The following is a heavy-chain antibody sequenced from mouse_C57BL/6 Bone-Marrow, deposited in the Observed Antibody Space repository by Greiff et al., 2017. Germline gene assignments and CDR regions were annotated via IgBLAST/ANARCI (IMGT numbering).Heavy chain of an antibody. D-gene: IGHD1-1*01. CDR1: GYTFTSYW. J-gene: IGHJ1*03. V-gene: IGHV1-69*01. Sequence: QVQLKQPGAELVMPGASVKLSCKASGYTFTSYWMHWVKQRPGQGLEWIGEIDPSDSYTNYNQKFKGKSTLTVDKSSSTAYMQLSSLTSEDSAVYYCASPYYGSSYGYWYFDVWGTGTTVTVSS. CDR2: IDPSDSYT. CDR3: ASPYYGSSYGYWYFDV.